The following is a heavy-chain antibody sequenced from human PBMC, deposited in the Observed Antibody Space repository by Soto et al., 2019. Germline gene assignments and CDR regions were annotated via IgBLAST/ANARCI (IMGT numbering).Heavy chain of an antibody. D-gene: IGHD3-10*01. CDR2: IYYSGST. CDR3: ARERQYYYGSWFDY. J-gene: IGHJ4*02. CDR1: GGSISSGDYY. Sequence: SETLSLTCTVSGGSISSGDYYWSWIRQPPGKGLEWIGYIYYSGSTYYNPSLKSRVTISVDTSKNQFSLKLSSVTAADTAVYYCARERQYYYGSWFDYWGQGTLVTVSS. V-gene: IGHV4-30-4*01.